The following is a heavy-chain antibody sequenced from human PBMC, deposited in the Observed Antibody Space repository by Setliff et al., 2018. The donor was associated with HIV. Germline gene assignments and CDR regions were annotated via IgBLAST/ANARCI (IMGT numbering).Heavy chain of an antibody. CDR2: IYHTGST. J-gene: IGHJ4*02. D-gene: IGHD3-10*01. V-gene: IGHV4-4*02. CDR3: ARVGYHGSGRYSFDY. Sequence: SETLSLTCDVSGGSISSFNWWSWVRQSPGKGLEWIGEIYHTGSTNYSPSLKSRVTISVDKSKNQFSLRLNSVTAAETAVYYCARVGYHGSGRYSFDYWGQGTLVTVSS. CDR1: GGSISSFNW.